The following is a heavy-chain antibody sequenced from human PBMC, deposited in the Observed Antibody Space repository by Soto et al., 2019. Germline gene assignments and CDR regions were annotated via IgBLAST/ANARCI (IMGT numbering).Heavy chain of an antibody. D-gene: IGHD3-10*01. CDR3: ARVGGVVRGVKGDYFDY. CDR1: GGSISSGGYY. CDR2: IYYSGST. V-gene: IGHV4-31*03. J-gene: IGHJ4*02. Sequence: NPSETLSLTCTVSGGSISSGGYYWSWIRQHPGKGLEWIGYIYYSGSTYYNPSLKSRVTISVDTSKNQFSLKLSSVTAADTAVYYWARVGGVVRGVKGDYFDYWGQGTLVTVSS.